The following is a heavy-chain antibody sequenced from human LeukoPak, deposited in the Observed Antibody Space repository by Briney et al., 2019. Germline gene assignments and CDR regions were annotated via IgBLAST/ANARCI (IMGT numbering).Heavy chain of an antibody. CDR2: IYYSGST. V-gene: IGHV4-31*03. Sequence: KPSQTLSLTCTVSGGSISSDGYYWSWIRQHPGKGLEWIGYIYYSGSTYYNPSLKSRVTISVDTSKNQFSLKLSSVTAADTAVYYCARDLGGSYFRVPPNDAFDIWGQGTMVTVSS. J-gene: IGHJ3*02. CDR3: ARDLGGSYFRVPPNDAFDI. D-gene: IGHD1-26*01. CDR1: GGSISSDGYY.